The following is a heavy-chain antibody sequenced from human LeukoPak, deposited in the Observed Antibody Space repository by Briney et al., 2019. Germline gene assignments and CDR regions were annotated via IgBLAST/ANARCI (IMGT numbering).Heavy chain of an antibody. D-gene: IGHD2-15*01. V-gene: IGHV1-69*13. J-gene: IGHJ4*02. CDR2: IIPNFGTA. CDR3: ARTAAVVVAETYYFDY. Sequence: ASVKVSCKASGGTFSSYAISWVRQAPGQGLEWMGGIIPNFGTANYAQKFQGRVTVTADESTSTAYMELSSLRSEDTAVYYCARTAAVVVAETYYFDYWGQGTLVTVSS. CDR1: GGTFSSYA.